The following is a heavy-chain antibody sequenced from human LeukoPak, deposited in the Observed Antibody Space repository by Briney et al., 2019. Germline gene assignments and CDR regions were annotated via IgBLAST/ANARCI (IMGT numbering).Heavy chain of an antibody. V-gene: IGHV3-23*01. Sequence: GGSLRLSCAASGFTFSSYGMSWVRQAPGKGLEWVSAISGSGGSTYYADSVKGRFTISRDNSKNTLYLQMNSLRAEDTAVYYCAKAPAMVTFYLYYFDYWGQGTLVTVSS. J-gene: IGHJ4*02. D-gene: IGHD5-18*01. CDR3: AKAPAMVTFYLYYFDY. CDR1: GFTFSSYG. CDR2: ISGSGGST.